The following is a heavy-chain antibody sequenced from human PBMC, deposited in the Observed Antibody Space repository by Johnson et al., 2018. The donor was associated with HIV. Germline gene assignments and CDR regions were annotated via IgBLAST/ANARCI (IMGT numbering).Heavy chain of an antibody. D-gene: IGHD3-22*01. CDR3: ARDRPIAPFDI. CDR1: GFTFSSYA. J-gene: IGHJ3*02. CDR2: ISYDGSNK. Sequence: QMLLVESGGGVVQPGGSLRLSCAASGFTFSSYAMHWVRQAPGKGLEWVAVISYDGSNKYYADSVKGRFTISRDNSKNTLYLQMNSLRAEDTAVYYCARDRPIAPFDIWGQGTMVTVSS. V-gene: IGHV3-30-3*01.